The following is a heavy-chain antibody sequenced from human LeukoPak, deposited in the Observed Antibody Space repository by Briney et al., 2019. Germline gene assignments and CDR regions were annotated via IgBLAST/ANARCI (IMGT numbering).Heavy chain of an antibody. CDR2: ISGSGGST. J-gene: IGHJ4*02. Sequence: HPGGSLRLSCAASGFTFSSYAMSWVRQAPGKGLEWVSAISGSGGSTYYADSVKGRFTISRDNSKNTLYLQMNSLRAEDTAVYYCARVGETYSGSSYFDYWGQGTLVSVSS. CDR3: ARVGETYSGSSYFDY. V-gene: IGHV3-23*01. CDR1: GFTFSSYA. D-gene: IGHD1-26*01.